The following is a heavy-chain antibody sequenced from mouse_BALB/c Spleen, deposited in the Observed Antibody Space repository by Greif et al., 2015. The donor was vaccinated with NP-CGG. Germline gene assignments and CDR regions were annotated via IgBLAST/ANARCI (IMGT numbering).Heavy chain of an antibody. CDR1: GYTFTSYW. V-gene: IGHV1S127*01. J-gene: IGHJ3*01. D-gene: IGHD3-3*01. CDR3: TREGLQGAWFAY. CDR2: IDPSDSYT. Sequence: QVHVKQSGAELVKPGASVKMSCKASGYTFTSYWMHWVKQRPGQGLEWIGVIDPSDSYTSYNQKFKGKATLTVDTSSSTAYMQLSSLTSEDSAVYYCTREGLQGAWFAYWGQGTLVTVSA.